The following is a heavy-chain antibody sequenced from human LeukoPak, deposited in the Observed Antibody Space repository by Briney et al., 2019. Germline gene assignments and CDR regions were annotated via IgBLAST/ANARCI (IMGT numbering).Heavy chain of an antibody. D-gene: IGHD3-3*01. J-gene: IGHJ4*02. CDR1: GGSISSYY. CDR3: ARGPTDFWSGYYFDY. V-gene: IGHV4-59*01. Sequence: PSETLSLTCTVSGGSISSYYWSWIRQPPGKGLEWIGYIYYSGSTNYNPSLKSRVTISVDTSKNQFSLKLSSVTAADTAVYYCARGPTDFWSGYYFDYWGQGTLVTVSS. CDR2: IYYSGST.